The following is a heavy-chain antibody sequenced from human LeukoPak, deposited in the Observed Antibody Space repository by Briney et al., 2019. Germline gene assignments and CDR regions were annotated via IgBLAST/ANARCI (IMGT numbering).Heavy chain of an antibody. J-gene: IGHJ4*02. V-gene: IGHV3-66*04. CDR1: GFTVSTNY. CDR3: ARRFDTAPLGY. D-gene: IGHD3-10*01. CDR2: IYSGGST. Sequence: GGSLRLSCAASGFTVSTNYMSWVRQAPGKGLEWVSVIYSGGSTYYADSVKGRFTISRDISKNTVYLQMNSLRAEDTVVYYCARRFDTAPLGYWGQGTLVTVPS.